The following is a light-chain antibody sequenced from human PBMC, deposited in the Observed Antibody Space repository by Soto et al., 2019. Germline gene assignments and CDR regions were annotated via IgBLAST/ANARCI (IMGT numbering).Light chain of an antibody. CDR2: EAS. CDR1: HSVGTY. Sequence: EIVLTQSPATLSLSPGERASLSCRASHSVGTYLAWYQQKPGQAPRLLIYEASSRAVGVAPRFRGSGSGTDFTLTIAYVEPEDFAVYYCQQRSTWPLTFGGGTRVEF. V-gene: IGKV3-11*01. J-gene: IGKJ4*01. CDR3: QQRSTWPLT.